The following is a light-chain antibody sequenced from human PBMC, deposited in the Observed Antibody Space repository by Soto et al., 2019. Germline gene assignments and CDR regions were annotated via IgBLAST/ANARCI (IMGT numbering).Light chain of an antibody. CDR3: AAWDDSLSAPYV. CDR1: SSNIGSNY. V-gene: IGLV1-47*01. Sequence: QSVLTQPPSASGTPGQRVTISCSGSSSNIGSNYVYWYQQLPGTAPKLLIYRNNQRPPGVPDRFSGSKSGTSASLAISGLRSEDEADYYCAAWDDSLSAPYVFGTGTKVTVL. CDR2: RNN. J-gene: IGLJ1*01.